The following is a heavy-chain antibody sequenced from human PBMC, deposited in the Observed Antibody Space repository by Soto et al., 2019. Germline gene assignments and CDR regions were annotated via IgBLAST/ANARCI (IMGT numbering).Heavy chain of an antibody. D-gene: IGHD4-17*01. J-gene: IGHJ5*02. CDR3: ARDNYGGNTGWFDP. V-gene: IGHV4-30-2*01. CDR2: IYHSGST. CDR1: GGSISSGGYS. Sequence: TLSLTCAVSGGSISSGGYSWSWIRQPPGKGPEWIGYIYHSGSTYYNPSLKSRVTISVDRSKNQFSLKLSSVTAADTAVYYCARDNYGGNTGWFDPWGQGTLVTVSS.